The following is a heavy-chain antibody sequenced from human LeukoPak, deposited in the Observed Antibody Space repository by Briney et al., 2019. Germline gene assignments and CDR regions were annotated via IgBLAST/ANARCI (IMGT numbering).Heavy chain of an antibody. D-gene: IGHD2-15*01. CDR1: GFTLSSDW. Sequence: VWSLTLACQAAGFTLSSDWMTWGRQPPGKGLEWVATIEEDGDKRYYVDSVKGRFTISRDNAKNSLYLQMNSLRAEDTAVYYCARDGVAYWGQGTLVIVSS. V-gene: IGHV3-7*03. CDR2: IEEDGDKR. J-gene: IGHJ4*02. CDR3: ARDGVAY.